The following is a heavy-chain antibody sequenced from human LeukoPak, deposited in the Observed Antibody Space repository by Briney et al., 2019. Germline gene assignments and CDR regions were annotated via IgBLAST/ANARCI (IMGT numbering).Heavy chain of an antibody. J-gene: IGHJ4*02. CDR2: IYYSGST. CDR1: GGSISGSTYY. Sequence: PSETLFLTCTVSGGSISGSTYYGGWIRQPPGKWLEWIGIIYYSGSTYYNPSRNSRRTMSVDTSNNQFSLKLHSVTAADTAVYSCARHGGNRLKGTKYSSGFDFWGQGTLVTVSS. D-gene: IGHD6-19*01. V-gene: IGHV4-39*01. CDR3: ARHGGNRLKGTKYSSGFDF.